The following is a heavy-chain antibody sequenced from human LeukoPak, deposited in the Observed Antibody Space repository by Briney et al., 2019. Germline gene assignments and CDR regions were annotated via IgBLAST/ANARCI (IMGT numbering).Heavy chain of an antibody. CDR1: GASFSGYY. CDR2: INHSGST. CDR3: ASRKSYGAFDY. Sequence: SETLSLTCAVYGASFSGYYWSWIRQPPGKGLEWIGEINHSGSTNYNPSLKSRVTISVDTSKNQFSLKLGSVTAADTAVYYCASRKSYGAFDYWGQGTLVTVSS. D-gene: IGHD5-18*01. V-gene: IGHV4-34*01. J-gene: IGHJ4*02.